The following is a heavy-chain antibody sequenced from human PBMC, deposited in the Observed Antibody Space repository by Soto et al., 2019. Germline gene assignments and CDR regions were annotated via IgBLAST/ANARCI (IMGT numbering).Heavy chain of an antibody. Sequence: GGSLRLSCAASGFTFSSYSMNWVRQAPGKGLEWVSSISSSSSSYIYYADSVKGRFTISRDNAKNSLYLQMNSLRAEDTAVYYCARAQSGEDIVVVPAADYWGQGTLVTVSS. CDR2: ISSSSSSYI. CDR1: GFTFSSYS. D-gene: IGHD2-2*01. V-gene: IGHV3-21*01. CDR3: ARAQSGEDIVVVPAADY. J-gene: IGHJ4*02.